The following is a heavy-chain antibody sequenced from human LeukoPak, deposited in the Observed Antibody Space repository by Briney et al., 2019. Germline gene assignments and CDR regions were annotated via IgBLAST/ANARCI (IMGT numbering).Heavy chain of an antibody. V-gene: IGHV4-39*01. J-gene: IGHJ4*02. CDR2: IYYSGST. D-gene: IGHD2-8*01. CDR3: ARLGILGYCTNGVCPSTV. Sequence: PSETLSLTCTVSGGSISSGDYYWSWIRQPPGKGLEWIGSIYYSGSTYYNPSLKSRVTISVDTSKNQFSLKLSSVTAADTAVYYCARLGILGYCTNGVCPSTVGGQGALVTVSS. CDR1: GGSISSGDYY.